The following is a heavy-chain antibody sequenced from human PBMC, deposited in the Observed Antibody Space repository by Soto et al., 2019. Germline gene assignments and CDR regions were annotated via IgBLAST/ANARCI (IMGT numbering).Heavy chain of an antibody. CDR3: AKDADIAGSDYYFDF. CDR1: GFTFSSYG. CDR2: VSYDGGDK. Sequence: QVQLVESGGGVVQPGRSLRLSCAASGFTFSSYGMHWVRQAPGKGLEWVAVVSYDGGDKHFADSVEGRFTVSRENSKNTLYLQMNSLRAEDTAVYYCAKDADIAGSDYYFDFCGHGTLVTVSS. J-gene: IGHJ4*01. D-gene: IGHD6-13*01. V-gene: IGHV3-30*18.